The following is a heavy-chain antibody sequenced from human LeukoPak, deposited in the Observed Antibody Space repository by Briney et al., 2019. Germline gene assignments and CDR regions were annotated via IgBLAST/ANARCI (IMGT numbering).Heavy chain of an antibody. CDR3: AKGEWLLPLDD. D-gene: IGHD3-3*01. CDR1: GFTFSSYW. CDR2: IKQDGSEK. J-gene: IGHJ4*02. Sequence: PGGSLRLSCAASGFTFSSYWMSWVRQAPGKGLEWVANIKQDGSEKYYVDSVKGRFTISRDNSKNTLYLQMNSLRAEDTAMYYCAKGEWLLPLDDWGQGTLVTVSS. V-gene: IGHV3-7*01.